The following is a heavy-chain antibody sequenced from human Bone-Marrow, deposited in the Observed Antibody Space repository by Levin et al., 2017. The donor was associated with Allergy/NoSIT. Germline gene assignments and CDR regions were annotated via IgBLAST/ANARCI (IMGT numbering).Heavy chain of an antibody. Sequence: SCTASGLALRNFAMSWVRQAPGKGLEWVAAITGSGGRLFYGDSVKGRFSISRDNSKNTMYLQMNSLRPEDTAVYYCAKMKGAGSHYDYGMDVWGQGTTVTVSS. J-gene: IGHJ6*02. D-gene: IGHD3-10*01. CDR3: AKMKGAGSHYDYGMDV. CDR2: ITGSGGRL. V-gene: IGHV3-23*01. CDR1: GLALRNFA.